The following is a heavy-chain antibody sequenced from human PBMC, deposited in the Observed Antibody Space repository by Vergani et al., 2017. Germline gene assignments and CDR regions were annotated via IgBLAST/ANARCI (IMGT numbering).Heavy chain of an antibody. J-gene: IGHJ6*02. Sequence: QVQLVQSGAEVKKPGASVKVSCKASGYTFTSYYMHWVRQAPGQGLEWRGIINPSGGSTSYAQKFQGRVTMTRDTSTSTVYMELSSLRSEDTAVYYCARGMGSGSFNYYYYYGMDVWGQGTTVTVSS. CDR1: GYTFTSYY. V-gene: IGHV1-46*01. CDR3: ARGMGSGSFNYYYYYGMDV. CDR2: INPSGGST. D-gene: IGHD3-10*01.